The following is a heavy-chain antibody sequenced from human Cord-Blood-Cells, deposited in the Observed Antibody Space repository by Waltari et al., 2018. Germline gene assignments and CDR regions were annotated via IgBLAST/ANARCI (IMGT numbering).Heavy chain of an antibody. D-gene: IGHD1-26*01. CDR2: IYSGCST. J-gene: IGHJ4*02. Sequence: EVQLVESGGGLIQPGGSLRLSCAASGFTVSSNYMSLVRQAPGKGLEWVSVIYSGCSTYYADSVKGRFTISRDNSKNTLYLQMNSLRAEDTAVYYCARVGVGSKGFIDYWGQGTLVTVSS. CDR3: ARVGVGSKGFIDY. V-gene: IGHV3-53*01. CDR1: GFTVSSNY.